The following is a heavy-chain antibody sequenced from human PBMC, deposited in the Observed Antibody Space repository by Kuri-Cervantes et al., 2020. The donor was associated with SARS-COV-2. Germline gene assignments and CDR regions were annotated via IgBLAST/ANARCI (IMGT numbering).Heavy chain of an antibody. J-gene: IGHJ6*03. Sequence: GESLKISCVASGFTFSNYVIHWVRQAPGKELEWVAVIWYDGENEYYAGSVKGRFTISRDNSKNTVSLHMNSLRAEDTAMYYCARGAANYYYMDVWGKGTTVTVSS. CDR2: IWYDGENE. V-gene: IGHV3-33*08. CDR1: GFTFSNYV. CDR3: ARGAANYYYMDV. D-gene: IGHD3-16*01.